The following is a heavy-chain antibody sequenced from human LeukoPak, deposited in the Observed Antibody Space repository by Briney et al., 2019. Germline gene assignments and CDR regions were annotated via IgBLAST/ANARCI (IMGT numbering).Heavy chain of an antibody. V-gene: IGHV3-30*03. Sequence: GGSLRLSCETSGFIFSNCWMTWVRQAPGKGLEWVAVISYDGANKYYADSVKGRFTISRDNSKNTLYLQMNSLRAEDTAVYYCAREYWGGFDYWGQGTLVTVSS. J-gene: IGHJ4*02. D-gene: IGHD2-8*02. CDR3: AREYWGGFDY. CDR2: ISYDGANK. CDR1: GFIFSNCW.